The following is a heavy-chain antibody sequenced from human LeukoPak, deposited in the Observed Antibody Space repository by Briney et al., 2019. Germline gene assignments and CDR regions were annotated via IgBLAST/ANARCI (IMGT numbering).Heavy chain of an antibody. D-gene: IGHD3-16*01. J-gene: IGHJ5*02. CDR1: GYSFTNFW. CDR3: AAGGASAP. V-gene: IGHV5-51*01. CDR2: ISPGDSRI. Sequence: GESLKISCKGSGYSFTNFWIGWVRPMPGKGLEWMGVISPGDSRIRYSPSFQGQVTISVDKSISTAYLQWSSLKASDSAMYYCAAGGASAPWGQGTLVTVSS.